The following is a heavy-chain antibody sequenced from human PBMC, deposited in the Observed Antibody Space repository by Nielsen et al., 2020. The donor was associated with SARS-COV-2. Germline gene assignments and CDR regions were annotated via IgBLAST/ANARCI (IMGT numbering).Heavy chain of an antibody. CDR1: GFTFSTYA. J-gene: IGHJ2*01. V-gene: IGHV5-51*01. D-gene: IGHD6-6*01. CDR2: IYPGDSDT. CDR3: ARYGAWGSSPYWYFDL. Sequence: GESLKISCTISGFTFSTYAMSWVRLTPGKGLEWMGIIYPGDSDTRYSPSFQGQVTISADKSISTAYLQWSSLKASDTAMYYCARYGAWGSSPYWYFDLWGRGTLVTVSS.